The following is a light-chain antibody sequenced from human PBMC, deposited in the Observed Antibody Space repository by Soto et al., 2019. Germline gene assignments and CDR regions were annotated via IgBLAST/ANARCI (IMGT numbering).Light chain of an antibody. J-gene: IGKJ4*01. CDR3: QKYSSAPLT. Sequence: DIQMTQSPSSLSASVGDRVTITCRASQGISSYLAWYQQKPGKVPKFLIYAASTYQSGVPSRFSGSGSGTDFILTISSLQPEDVATYYCQKYSSAPLTFGGGTKVEIK. V-gene: IGKV1-27*01. CDR1: QGISSY. CDR2: AAS.